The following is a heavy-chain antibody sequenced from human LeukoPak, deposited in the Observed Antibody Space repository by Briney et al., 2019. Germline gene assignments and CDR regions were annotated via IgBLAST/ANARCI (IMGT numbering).Heavy chain of an antibody. V-gene: IGHV1-46*01. CDR2: INPSGGST. D-gene: IGHD3-22*01. CDR1: GYTFTSYG. CDR3: ARGSSGYYFLDY. J-gene: IGHJ4*02. Sequence: ASVKVSCKASGYTFTSYGISWVRQAPGQGLEWMGIINPSGGSTSYAQKFQGRVTMTRDMSTSTVYMELSSLRSEDTAVYYCARGSSGYYFLDYWGQGTLVTVSS.